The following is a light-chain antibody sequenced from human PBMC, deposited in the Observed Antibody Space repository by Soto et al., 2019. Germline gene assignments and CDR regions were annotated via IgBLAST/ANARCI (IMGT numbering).Light chain of an antibody. J-gene: IGKJ3*01. Sequence: DIVMTQSPDSLAVSLGERATINCKSSQSVLYSSNNKNYVAWYQQKPGQPPKLLIYWASTRESGVPDRFSGSGSGTDFTLTISSLQAEDVPVYYCQQYYSTPPVTFGPGTKVDIK. V-gene: IGKV4-1*01. CDR3: QQYYSTPPVT. CDR1: QSVLYSSNNKNY. CDR2: WAS.